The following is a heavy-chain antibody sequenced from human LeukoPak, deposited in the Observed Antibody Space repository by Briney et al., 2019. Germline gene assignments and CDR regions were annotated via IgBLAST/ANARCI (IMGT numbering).Heavy chain of an antibody. CDR3: ARGRSPTNYYDSSGMKDAFDI. Sequence: ASVKVSCKASGYTFTGYYMHWVRQAPGQGLEWMGWISAYNGNTNYAQKLQGRVTITTDTSTSTAYMELRSLRSDDTAVYYCARGRSPTNYYDSSGMKDAFDIWGQGTMVTVSS. CDR1: GYTFTGYY. D-gene: IGHD3-22*01. V-gene: IGHV1-18*04. J-gene: IGHJ3*02. CDR2: ISAYNGNT.